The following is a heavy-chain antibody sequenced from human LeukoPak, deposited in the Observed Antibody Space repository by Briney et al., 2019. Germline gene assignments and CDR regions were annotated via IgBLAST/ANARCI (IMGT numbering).Heavy chain of an antibody. CDR1: GYTFTSYD. Sequence: ASVTVSCKASGYTFTSYDINWVRQATGQGLEWMGWMNPNSGNTGYAQKFQGRVTMTRNTSISTAYMELSSLRSEDTAVYYCARGSGGIGGSYSEGDYWGQGTLVTVSS. V-gene: IGHV1-8*01. CDR2: MNPNSGNT. CDR3: ARGSGGIGGSYSEGDY. D-gene: IGHD1-26*01. J-gene: IGHJ4*02.